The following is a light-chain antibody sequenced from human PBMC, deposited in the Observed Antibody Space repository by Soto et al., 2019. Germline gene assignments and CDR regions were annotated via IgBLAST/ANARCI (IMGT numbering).Light chain of an antibody. Sequence: EIMMTQSPVTLSVSPGERATLSCRASQSVRSNLGWYQQKSGQAPRLLIYGASTRATGSPARFSGSGSGTEFNLNISILQSEDFAVYYCQQYNNWPPKFGQGTKVEIK. J-gene: IGKJ1*01. V-gene: IGKV3-15*01. CDR2: GAS. CDR3: QQYNNWPPK. CDR1: QSVRSN.